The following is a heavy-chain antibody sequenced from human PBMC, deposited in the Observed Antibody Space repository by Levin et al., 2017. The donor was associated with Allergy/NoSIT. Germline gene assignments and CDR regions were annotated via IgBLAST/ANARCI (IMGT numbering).Heavy chain of an antibody. J-gene: IGHJ6*03. CDR3: AKSMTPTTRFGMDV. D-gene: IGHD4-11*01. CDR1: GFTFTRYA. CDR2: ISGSLGNT. V-gene: IGHV3-23*01. Sequence: PGGSLRLSCTASGFTFTRYAMAWVRQAPGKGLEWVSLISGSLGNTYHADSVKGRFTISRDNPKNMLYLQMSSLRDEDTAVYYCAKSMTPTTRFGMDVWGTGTTVTVSS.